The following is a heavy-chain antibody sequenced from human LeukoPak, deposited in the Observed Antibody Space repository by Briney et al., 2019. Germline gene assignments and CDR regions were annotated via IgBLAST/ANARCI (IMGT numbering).Heavy chain of an antibody. CDR3: GRHFYYNSGSYNWFDP. CDR2: IYYSGST. J-gene: IGHJ5*02. V-gene: IGHV4-59*08. D-gene: IGHD3-10*01. Sequence: SETLSLTCTVSGGSISSYYWSWIRQPPGKGLEWIAYIYYSGSTTYNPSLKSRVTISVNTYQSQCSLQLTSGTAADTAVYYCGRHFYYNSGSYNWFDPWGQGTLVIVSS. CDR1: GGSISSYY.